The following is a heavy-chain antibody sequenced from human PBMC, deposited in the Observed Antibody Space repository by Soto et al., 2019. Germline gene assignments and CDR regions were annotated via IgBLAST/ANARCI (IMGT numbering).Heavy chain of an antibody. J-gene: IGHJ6*03. CDR2: TYYRSKWYN. CDR3: ARGETASPSRYSSGWYSVYYYYMDV. CDR1: GDSVSSNSAA. V-gene: IGHV6-1*01. Sequence: QSPTLSLTCAISGDSVSSNSAAWNWIRQSPSRGLEWLGRTYYRSKWYNDYAVSVKSRITINPDTSKNQFSLQLNSVTPEDTAVYYCARGETASPSRYSSGWYSVYYYYMDVWGKGTTVTVSS. D-gene: IGHD6-19*01.